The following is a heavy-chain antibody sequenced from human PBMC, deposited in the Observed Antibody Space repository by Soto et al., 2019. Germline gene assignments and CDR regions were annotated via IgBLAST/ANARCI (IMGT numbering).Heavy chain of an antibody. CDR1: GYTFTSYA. V-gene: IGHV1-3*01. Sequence: VNVSCKASGYTFTSYAIHWVRQAPGQSLEWIGWINAGNGNTKYSQKFQGRVTITRDTSASTAYMELSSLRSEDTAVYYCARRSPGGYYHYFDYWGQGTLVTVSS. CDR2: INAGNGNT. J-gene: IGHJ4*02. D-gene: IGHD3-22*01. CDR3: ARRSPGGYYHYFDY.